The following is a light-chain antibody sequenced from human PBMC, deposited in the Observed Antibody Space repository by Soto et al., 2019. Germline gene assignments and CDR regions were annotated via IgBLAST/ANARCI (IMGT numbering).Light chain of an antibody. Sequence: IHMTQSTSSLSASVGDRIGSTCRASESVGKYLNWYQQKTGRAPTLLIYAASSLQSGVPSRFSGSGSGTDFTLTISSLQLEDFATYYCHQSFNLPRTFGQGTKVDI. J-gene: IGKJ1*01. CDR2: AAS. CDR1: ESVGKY. CDR3: HQSFNLPRT. V-gene: IGKV1-39*01.